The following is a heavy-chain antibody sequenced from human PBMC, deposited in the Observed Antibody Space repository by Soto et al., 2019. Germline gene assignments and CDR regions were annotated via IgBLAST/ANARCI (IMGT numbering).Heavy chain of an antibody. D-gene: IGHD3-3*01. CDR2: INHSGST. V-gene: IGHV4-34*01. CDR1: GGSFSGYY. J-gene: IGHJ4*02. Sequence: QVQLQQWGAGLLKPSETLSLTCAVYGGSFSGYYWSWIRQPPGKGLGWIGEINHSGSTNYNPSLKSRVTISVDTSKNQFSLKLSSVTAADTAVYYCAIGGITIFGVVTLEFDYWGQGTLVTVSS. CDR3: AIGGITIFGVVTLEFDY.